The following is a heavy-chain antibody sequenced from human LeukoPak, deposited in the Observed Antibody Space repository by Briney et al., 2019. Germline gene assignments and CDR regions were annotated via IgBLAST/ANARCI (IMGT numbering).Heavy chain of an antibody. CDR2: IIPILGIA. D-gene: IGHD3-22*01. CDR1: GGTFSSYA. CDR3: ARDYYDSSGYYYSTWFDP. Sequence: SVKVSCKASGGTFSSYAISWVRQAPGQGLEWMGRIIPILGIANNAQKFQGRVTITADKSTSTAYMELSSLRSEDTAVYYCARDYYDSSGYYYSTWFDPWGQGTLVPVSS. V-gene: IGHV1-69*04. J-gene: IGHJ5*02.